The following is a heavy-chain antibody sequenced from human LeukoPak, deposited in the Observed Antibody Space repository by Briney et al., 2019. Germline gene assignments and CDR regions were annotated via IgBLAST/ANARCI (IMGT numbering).Heavy chain of an antibody. J-gene: IGHJ6*02. CDR1: GFTFNTYS. D-gene: IGHD6-19*01. CDR2: ISVDSNYL. CDR3: ARAGSSGWPYYYYYGMDV. Sequence: GGSLRLSCAPSGFTFNTYSMNWVRQAPGKGLEWVSSISVDSNYLYYVDSLRGRFTVSRDNTKNSLYLQMNRLRAEDTAVYYCARAGSSGWPYYYYYGMDVWGQGTTVTVSS. V-gene: IGHV3-21*01.